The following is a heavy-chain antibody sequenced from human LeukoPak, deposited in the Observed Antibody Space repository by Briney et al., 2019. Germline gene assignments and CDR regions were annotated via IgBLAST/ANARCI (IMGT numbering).Heavy chain of an antibody. CDR2: ISYDGSNK. J-gene: IGHJ6*02. V-gene: IGHV3-30*18. CDR1: GFTFSSYG. Sequence: GGSLRLSCAASGFTFSSYGMHWVRQAPGKGLEWVAVISYDGSNKYYADPVKGRFTISRDNSKNTLYLQMNSLRAEDTAVYYCAKLRLELRASDYGMDVWGQGTTVTVSS. CDR3: AKLRLELRASDYGMDV. D-gene: IGHD1-7*01.